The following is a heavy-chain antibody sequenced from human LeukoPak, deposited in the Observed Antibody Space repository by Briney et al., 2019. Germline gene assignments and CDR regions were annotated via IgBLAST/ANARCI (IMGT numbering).Heavy chain of an antibody. CDR1: GYTFTSYG. CDR3: ATAQTAMVRGRVYGMDV. V-gene: IGHV1-18*01. Sequence: GASVKVSCKASGYTFTSYGISWVRQAPGQGLEWMGWISAYNGNTNYAQKLQGRVTMTTDTSTSTAYMELRSLRSEDTAVYYCATAQTAMVRGRVYGMDVWGQGTTVTVSS. CDR2: ISAYNGNT. D-gene: IGHD3-10*01. J-gene: IGHJ6*02.